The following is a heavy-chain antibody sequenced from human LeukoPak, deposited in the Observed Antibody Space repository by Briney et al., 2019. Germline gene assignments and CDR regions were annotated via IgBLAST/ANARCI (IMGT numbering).Heavy chain of an antibody. CDR1: GYTFTNYF. CDR2: INPSRDST. CDR3: ARRDCVGDCYSNWFDP. V-gene: IGHV1-46*01. D-gene: IGHD2-21*02. Sequence: ASVKVSCKASGYTFTNYFMHWVRQAPGQGLEWMGIINPSRDSTGYAQKFQCRNTMTTDMSTRTGYMELSSLESEDTAVYYCARRDCVGDCYSNWFDPWGQGTLVTVSS. J-gene: IGHJ5*02.